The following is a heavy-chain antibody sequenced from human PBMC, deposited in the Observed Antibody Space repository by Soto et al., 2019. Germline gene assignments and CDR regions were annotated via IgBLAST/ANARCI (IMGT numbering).Heavy chain of an antibody. CDR1: GGSISSGGYS. J-gene: IGHJ5*02. Sequence: SETLSLTCAVSGGSISSGGYSWSWIRQPPGKGLEWIGYIYHSGSTYYNPSLKSRVTISVDRSKNQFSLKLSSVTAADTAVYYCARTTWGYSGYENWFDPWGQGTLVTV. CDR3: ARTTWGYSGYENWFDP. V-gene: IGHV4-30-2*01. D-gene: IGHD5-12*01. CDR2: IYHSGST.